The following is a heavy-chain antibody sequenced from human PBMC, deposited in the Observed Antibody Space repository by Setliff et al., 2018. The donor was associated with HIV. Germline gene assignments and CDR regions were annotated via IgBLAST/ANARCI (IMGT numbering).Heavy chain of an antibody. CDR3: ARDYGGTYHGDIDW. CDR2: INAANGKT. Sequence: RASVKVSCKASGYTFSTYGMHWVRQAPGQRLEWMGWINAANGKTKYSQKFQGRLTITGDISASTVDMELSRLKPEDTALYFCARDYGGTYHGDIDWWGQGTLVTVSS. V-gene: IGHV1-3*01. CDR1: GYTFSTYG. D-gene: IGHD1-26*01. J-gene: IGHJ4*02.